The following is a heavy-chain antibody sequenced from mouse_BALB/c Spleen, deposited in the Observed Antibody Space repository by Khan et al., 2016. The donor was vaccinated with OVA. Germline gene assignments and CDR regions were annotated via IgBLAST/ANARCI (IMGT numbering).Heavy chain of an antibody. J-gene: IGHJ3*01. D-gene: IGHD1-1*01. Sequence: VQLQESGAELVKPGASVKLSCKASGYTFTSYDINWVRQRPEQGLEWIGWMFPGDGSTKYNENFKGKATLTTDKSSSTAYMQLSRLTSEDSGAYFCARGVYGGFAYWGQGTLVTVSA. CDR1: GYTFTSYD. CDR2: MFPGDGST. CDR3: ARGVYGGFAY. V-gene: IGHV1-85*01.